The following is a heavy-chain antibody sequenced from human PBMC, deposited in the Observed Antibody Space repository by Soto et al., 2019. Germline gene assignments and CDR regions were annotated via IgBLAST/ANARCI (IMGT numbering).Heavy chain of an antibody. CDR2: INPSGGST. J-gene: IGHJ4*02. V-gene: IGHV1-46*01. CDR3: AREITMIVVVTPFTGFDY. D-gene: IGHD3-22*01. Sequence: GASVKVSCKASGYTFTSYYMHWVRQAPGQGLEWMGIINPSGGSTSYAQKFQGRVTMTRDTSTSTVYMELSSLRSEDTAVYYCAREITMIVVVTPFTGFDYWGQGTRVTVAS. CDR1: GYTFTSYY.